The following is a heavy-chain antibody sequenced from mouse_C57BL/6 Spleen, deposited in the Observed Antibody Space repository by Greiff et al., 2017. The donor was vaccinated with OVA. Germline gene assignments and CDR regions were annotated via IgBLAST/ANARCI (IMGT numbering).Heavy chain of an antibody. Sequence: VQLQQSGPELVKPGASVKISCKASGYTFTDYYMNWVKQSHGKSLEWIGDINPNNGGTSYNQKFKGKATLTVDKSSSTAYMELRSLTSEDSAVYYCARREWDFVITRYFDVWGTGTTVTVSS. CDR2: INPNNGGT. D-gene: IGHD2-4*01. CDR1: GYTFTDYY. CDR3: ARREWDFVITRYFDV. V-gene: IGHV1-26*01. J-gene: IGHJ1*03.